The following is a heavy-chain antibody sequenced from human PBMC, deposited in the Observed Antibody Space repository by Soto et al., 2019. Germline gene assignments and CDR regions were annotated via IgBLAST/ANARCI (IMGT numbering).Heavy chain of an antibody. Sequence: EVQLVESGGGLVKPGGSLRLSCAASGLTFSNLWMTWIRQAPGKAPEWVGRIKSEYNGGTTDYAAPVNGRYTIARDDSKSTLDLQMNSLKLADTAVYYCTTDRPFTGGGVITTWGQGTLVTVSS. J-gene: IGHJ3*01. CDR3: TTDRPFTGGGVITT. D-gene: IGHD3-10*01. CDR2: IKSEYNGGTT. CDR1: GLTFSNLW. V-gene: IGHV3-15*01.